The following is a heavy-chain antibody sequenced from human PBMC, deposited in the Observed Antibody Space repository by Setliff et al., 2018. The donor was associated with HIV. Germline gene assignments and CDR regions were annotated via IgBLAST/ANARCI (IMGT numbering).Heavy chain of an antibody. Sequence: SETLSLTCTVSGGSFSSYHRSWIRHRAGKGLEWIGHIYASGSTKYNPSLESRVTMSVDTSRTQFSLKLRSVTAADTAVYYCARVGASGVPSTMDYYYYMDVWGKGTTVTVSS. J-gene: IGHJ6*03. D-gene: IGHD3-10*01. CDR3: ARVGASGVPSTMDYYYYMDV. CDR2: IYASGST. V-gene: IGHV4-4*07. CDR1: GGSFSSYH.